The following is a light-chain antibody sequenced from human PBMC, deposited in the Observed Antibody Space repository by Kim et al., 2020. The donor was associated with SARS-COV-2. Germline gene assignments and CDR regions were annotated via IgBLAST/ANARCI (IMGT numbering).Light chain of an antibody. CDR2: GAS. CDR3: QQYNNWPRT. Sequence: EIVMTQSPATLSVSPGERATLSCRASQSVSSNLAWYQQKPSQAPRLLIYGASTRSTGSPARCSGSGSGTEFTLTISSLQSEDFAVYYCQQYNNWPRTFGRGTKVDIK. CDR1: QSVSSN. J-gene: IGKJ1*01. V-gene: IGKV3-15*01.